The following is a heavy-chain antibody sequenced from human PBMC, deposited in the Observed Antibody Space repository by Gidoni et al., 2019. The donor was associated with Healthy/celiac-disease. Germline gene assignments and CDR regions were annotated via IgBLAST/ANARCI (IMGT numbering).Heavy chain of an antibody. CDR1: GFTFSSYG. CDR3: AKVGGDYGDNY. D-gene: IGHD4-17*01. V-gene: IGHV3-30*18. Sequence: QVQLVESGGGVVQPGRSLRLSCAASGFTFSSYGMPVVRQAPGKGLGWVAVISYDGSNKYYADSVKGRFTISRDNSKNTLYLQMNSLRAEDTAVYYCAKVGGDYGDNYWGQGTLVTVSS. J-gene: IGHJ4*02. CDR2: ISYDGSNK.